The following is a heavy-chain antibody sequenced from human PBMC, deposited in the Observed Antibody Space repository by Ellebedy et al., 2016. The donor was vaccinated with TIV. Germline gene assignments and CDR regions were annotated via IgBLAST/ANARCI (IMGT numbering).Heavy chain of an antibody. CDR3: ARVLQLWPRGAFDI. Sequence: GGSLRLSCAASGFTFSSYEMNWVRQAPGKGLEWVSYISSSGSTIYYADSVKGRFTISRDNAKNSLYLQMNSLRAEDTAVYYCARVLQLWPRGAFDIWGQGTMVTVSS. V-gene: IGHV3-48*03. J-gene: IGHJ3*02. CDR1: GFTFSSYE. CDR2: ISSSGSTI. D-gene: IGHD5-18*01.